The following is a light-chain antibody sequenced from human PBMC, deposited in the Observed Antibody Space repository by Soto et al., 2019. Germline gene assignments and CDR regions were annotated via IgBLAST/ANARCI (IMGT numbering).Light chain of an antibody. CDR3: SSYAGSNNFEV. J-gene: IGLJ2*01. V-gene: IGLV2-8*01. Sequence: QSALTQPPSASGSPGQSVTISCTGTSSDVGGYNYVSWYQQHPGNAPKLMIYEFIKRPPGVPDRFSGSKSGNTASLTVSGLQAEDEAASYCSSYAGSNNFEVFGGGTKLTV. CDR1: SSDVGGYNY. CDR2: EFI.